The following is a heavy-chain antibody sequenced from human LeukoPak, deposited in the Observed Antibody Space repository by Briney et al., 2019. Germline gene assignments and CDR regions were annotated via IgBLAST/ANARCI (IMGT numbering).Heavy chain of an antibody. Sequence: WASVKVSCKASGYTFTSYGISWARQAPGQGLEWMGWISAYNGNTNYAQKLQGRVTMTTDTSTSTAYMELRSLRSDDTAVYYCARDPGCGGDCYFPTSDYWGQGTLVTVSS. CDR3: ARDPGCGGDCYFPTSDY. J-gene: IGHJ4*02. CDR1: GYTFTSYG. D-gene: IGHD2-21*02. V-gene: IGHV1-18*01. CDR2: ISAYNGNT.